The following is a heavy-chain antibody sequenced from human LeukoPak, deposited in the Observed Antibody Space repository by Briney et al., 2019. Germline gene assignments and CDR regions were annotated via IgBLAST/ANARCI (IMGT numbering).Heavy chain of an antibody. J-gene: IGHJ4*02. CDR2: INHSGST. CDR1: GGSFSGYY. D-gene: IGHD4-17*01. CDR3: ARKTVPTGVDY. Sequence: PSETLSLTCAVYGGSFSGYYWSWIRQPPGKGLEWIGEINHSGSTNYNPSLKSRVTISVDTSKNQFSLKLSSVTAADTAVYYCARKTVPTGVDYWGQGTLVTVSS. V-gene: IGHV4-34*01.